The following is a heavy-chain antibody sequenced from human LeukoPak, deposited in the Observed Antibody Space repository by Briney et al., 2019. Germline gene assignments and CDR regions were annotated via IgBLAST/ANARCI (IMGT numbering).Heavy chain of an antibody. J-gene: IGHJ4*02. V-gene: IGHV3-23*01. Sequence: GGSLRLSCEASGFTFSSHAMAWVRQAPGKGLEWVSAIGGLGGSTYYADSVKDRFTISRDNSKNTVYLEMNSLRAEDTALYYCARDPGVVAFHYFDFWGQGILVTVSS. D-gene: IGHD3-3*01. CDR2: IGGLGGST. CDR3: ARDPGVVAFHYFDF. CDR1: GFTFSSHA.